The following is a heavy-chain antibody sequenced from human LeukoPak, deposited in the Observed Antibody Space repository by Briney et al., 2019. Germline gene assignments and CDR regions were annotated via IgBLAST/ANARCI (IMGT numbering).Heavy chain of an antibody. J-gene: IGHJ4*02. Sequence: NPGGSLRLSCAASGFTFSTYTMNWVRQAPGKGLEWVSSISSSSSYIYYADSVKGRFTISRDNAKNSPYLQMNSLRAEDTAVYYCASWVPVGGEEPFDYWGQGTLVTVSS. CDR3: ASWVPVGGEEPFDY. V-gene: IGHV3-21*01. D-gene: IGHD3-16*01. CDR2: ISSSSSYI. CDR1: GFTFSTYT.